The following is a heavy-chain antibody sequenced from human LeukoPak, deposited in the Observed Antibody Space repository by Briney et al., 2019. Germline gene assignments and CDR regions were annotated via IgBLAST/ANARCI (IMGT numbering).Heavy chain of an antibody. Sequence: AASVKVSCKASGGTFSSYAISWVRQAPGQGLEWMGGIIPIFGTANYAQKFQGRVTITTDESTSTAYMELSSLRSEDTAVYYCARDTSLAADIKSDDYYYYYMDVWGEGTTVTVSS. CDR1: GGTFSSYA. CDR3: ARDTSLAADIKSDDYYYYYMDV. J-gene: IGHJ6*03. D-gene: IGHD6-6*01. CDR2: IIPIFGTA. V-gene: IGHV1-69*05.